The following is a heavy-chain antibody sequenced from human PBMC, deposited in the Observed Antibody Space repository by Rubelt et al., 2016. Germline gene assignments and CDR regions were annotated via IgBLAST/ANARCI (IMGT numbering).Heavy chain of an antibody. CDR1: GFTFSSYA. D-gene: IGHD6-19*01. CDR2: LNSDGGHT. Sequence: EVQLVESGGGLVQPGGSLRLSCAASGFTFSSYAMHWVRQAPGRGLVWVSRLNSDGGHTIYADSVRGRFTISRDNSKNTLYLQMNSLRAEDTAVCYCASPYYSSGWISGYWGQGTLVTVSS. CDR3: ASPYYSSGWISGY. V-gene: IGHV3-74*02. J-gene: IGHJ4*02.